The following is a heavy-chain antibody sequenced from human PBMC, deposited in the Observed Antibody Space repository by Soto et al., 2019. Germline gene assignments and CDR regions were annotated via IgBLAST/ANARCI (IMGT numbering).Heavy chain of an antibody. V-gene: IGHV1-3*01. CDR3: ARMTLGMRLAHPQGAFDI. J-gene: IGHJ3*02. Sequence: ASVKVSCKASGYTFTSYAMHWVRQAPGQRLEWMGWINAGNGNTKYSQKFQGRVTITRDTSASTAYMELSSLRSEGTAVYYCARMTLGMRLAHPQGAFDIWGQGTMVTVSS. D-gene: IGHD6-19*01. CDR1: GYTFTSYA. CDR2: INAGNGNT.